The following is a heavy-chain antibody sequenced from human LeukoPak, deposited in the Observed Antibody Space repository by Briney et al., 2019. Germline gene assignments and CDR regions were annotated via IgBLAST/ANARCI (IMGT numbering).Heavy chain of an antibody. Sequence: RSLRLSCAASGFTFSSYGMHWVRQAPGKGLEWVAVIWYDGSNKYYADSVKGRFTISRDNSKNTLYLQMNSLRAEDTAVYYCARGFSYDFWSGPDYWGQGTLVTVSS. V-gene: IGHV3-33*01. CDR1: GFTFSSYG. CDR3: ARGFSYDFWSGPDY. D-gene: IGHD3-3*01. J-gene: IGHJ4*02. CDR2: IWYDGSNK.